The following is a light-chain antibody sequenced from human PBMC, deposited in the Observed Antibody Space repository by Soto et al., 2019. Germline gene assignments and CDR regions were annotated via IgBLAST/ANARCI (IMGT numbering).Light chain of an antibody. CDR3: HTWGTGIQV. V-gene: IGLV4-69*02. J-gene: IGLJ7*01. CDR2: LNGDGSH. CDR1: SGHSTYA. Sequence: QSVLTQSPSASASLGASVKLTCTLSSGHSTYAIAWYQKEPQKGPRYLMNLNGDGSHSRGDGIPDRFSGSSSGAERYLTISSLQSEDEADYYCHTWGTGIQVFGGGTQLTVL.